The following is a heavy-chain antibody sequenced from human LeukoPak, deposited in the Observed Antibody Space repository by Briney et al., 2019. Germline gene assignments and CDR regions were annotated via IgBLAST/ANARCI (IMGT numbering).Heavy chain of an antibody. D-gene: IGHD3-10*01. V-gene: IGHV3-23*01. CDR3: AKETASGSYYKYYYYYGMDV. CDR2: ISGSGGST. CDR1: GFTFNSYA. Sequence: GGSLRLSCAASGFTFNSYAMSWVRQAPGKGLEWVSAISGSGGSTYYADSVKGRFTISRDNSKNTLYLQMNSLRAEDTAVYYCAKETASGSYYKYYYYYGMDVWGQGTTVTVSS. J-gene: IGHJ6*02.